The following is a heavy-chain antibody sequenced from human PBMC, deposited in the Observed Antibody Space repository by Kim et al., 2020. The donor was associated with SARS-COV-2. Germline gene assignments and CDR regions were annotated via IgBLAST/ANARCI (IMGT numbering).Heavy chain of an antibody. CDR3: ARDRAPSPYSSSWFDY. Sequence: KFQGRVTITADESTNTTYMELSSLRSEDTAVYYCARDRAPSPYSSSWFDYWGQGTLVTVSS. J-gene: IGHJ4*02. D-gene: IGHD6-13*01. V-gene: IGHV1-69*01.